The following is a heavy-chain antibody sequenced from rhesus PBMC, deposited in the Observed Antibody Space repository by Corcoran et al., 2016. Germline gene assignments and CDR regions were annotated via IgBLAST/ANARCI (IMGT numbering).Heavy chain of an antibody. J-gene: IGHJ4*01. V-gene: IGHV4-173*01. D-gene: IGHD6-31*01. CDR3: ARSRRIAAAD. Sequence: QLQLQESGPGLVKPSETLSLPCAVSGAPISSTSWRCVRQPPWKGLEWSGRIYGSGGSTDYNTSLKSRVTIATDTSKNQFSLKLSSVTAADTAVYYCARSRRIAAADWGQGVLVTVSS. CDR2: IYGSGGST. CDR1: GAPISSTS.